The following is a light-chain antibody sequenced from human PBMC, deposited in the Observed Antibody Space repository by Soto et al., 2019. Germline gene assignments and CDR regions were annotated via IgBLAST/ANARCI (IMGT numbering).Light chain of an antibody. V-gene: IGLV2-23*01. Sequence: SALTQPASVSGSPGQSITVSCTGTKNNLGSYDLVSWYQKYPDKAPTLLIYEATKRPSGISDRFSGSKSGFTASLPISGLRAEDEADYYCCSLEGSNALVVFGGGTKVTVL. J-gene: IGLJ2*01. CDR1: KNNLGSYDL. CDR2: EAT. CDR3: CSLEGSNALVV.